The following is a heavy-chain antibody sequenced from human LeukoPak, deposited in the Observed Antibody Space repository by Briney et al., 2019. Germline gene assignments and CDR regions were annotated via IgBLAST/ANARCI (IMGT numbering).Heavy chain of an antibody. Sequence: GGSLRLSCAASGFTFSSYAMSWVRQAPGKGLEWVSAISGSGGSTYYADSVKGRFTISRDNSKNSLYLQMNSLRAEDTALYYCVRDAGGGNSWFDPWGQGTLVTVSS. D-gene: IGHD4-23*01. J-gene: IGHJ5*02. V-gene: IGHV3-23*01. CDR1: GFTFSSYA. CDR3: VRDAGGGNSWFDP. CDR2: ISGSGGST.